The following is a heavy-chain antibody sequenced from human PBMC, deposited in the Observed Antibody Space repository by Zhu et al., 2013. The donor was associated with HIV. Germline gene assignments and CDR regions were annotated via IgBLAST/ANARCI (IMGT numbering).Heavy chain of an antibody. Sequence: QVQLIQSGAGVMKPGGSVRISCKTSGYTFTSYYIHWVRRAPGHGLEWMGLLDPAAGTTTYAQVFKGRLTVTRDTSTATVYMEVTSLRSDDTAVYYCARAGGSFYAFDIWGQGTMVTVSS. CDR1: GYTFTSYY. V-gene: IGHV1-46*01. CDR2: LDPAAGTT. D-gene: IGHD3-16*01. J-gene: IGHJ3*02. CDR3: ARAGGSFYAFDI.